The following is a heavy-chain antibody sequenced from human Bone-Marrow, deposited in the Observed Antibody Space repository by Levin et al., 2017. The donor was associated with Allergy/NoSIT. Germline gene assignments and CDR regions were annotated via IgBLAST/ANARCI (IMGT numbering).Heavy chain of an antibody. CDR1: GDSISRYN. Sequence: PSETLSLTCTVSGDSISRYNWSWIRQPPGKGLEWIGYIYYSGSTNYNPSLKSRVTISVDTSKNQFSLDLNFVTAADTAVYYCARDAQTSPTRNYGMDVWGQGTTVTVSS. CDR3: ARDAQTSPTRNYGMDV. CDR2: IYYSGST. J-gene: IGHJ6*02. V-gene: IGHV4-59*01.